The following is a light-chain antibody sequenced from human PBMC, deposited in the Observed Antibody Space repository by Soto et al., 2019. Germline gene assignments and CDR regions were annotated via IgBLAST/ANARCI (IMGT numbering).Light chain of an antibody. CDR2: GAS. Sequence: DIQMTQSPSAMSASVGDRVTITCRASQGISNYVAWFQQKPGKAPKRLIYGASSLQSGVPSRFSGSGSGTEFTLTISSLQPEHFATYYCLQFKSYPLTFGGGTKVEIK. J-gene: IGKJ4*01. V-gene: IGKV1-17*03. CDR3: LQFKSYPLT. CDR1: QGISNY.